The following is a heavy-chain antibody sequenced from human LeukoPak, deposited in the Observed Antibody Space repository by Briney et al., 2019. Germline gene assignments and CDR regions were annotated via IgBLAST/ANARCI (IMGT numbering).Heavy chain of an antibody. CDR3: ARVLHKRNYDSSDYYGS. Sequence: PGGSLRLSCAASGFTFSSYWMHWVRQAPGKGLVWVSRINSDGSSTSYADSVKGRFTISRDNAKNSLYLQLNSLRAEDTAVYYCARVLHKRNYDSSDYYGSWGQGTLVTVSS. V-gene: IGHV3-74*01. D-gene: IGHD3-22*01. CDR1: GFTFSSYW. CDR2: INSDGSST. J-gene: IGHJ5*02.